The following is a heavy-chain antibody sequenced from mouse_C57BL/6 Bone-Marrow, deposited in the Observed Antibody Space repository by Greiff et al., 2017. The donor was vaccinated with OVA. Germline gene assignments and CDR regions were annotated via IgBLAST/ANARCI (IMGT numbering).Heavy chain of an antibody. J-gene: IGHJ3*01. CDR1: GFNIKDDY. CDR3: TTLFDYDDAY. V-gene: IGHV14-4*01. Sequence: EVQLQQSGAELVRPGASVKLSCTASGFNIKDDYMHWVKQRPEQGLEWIGWIDPENGDTEYASKFQGKATITADTSSNTAYLQLSSLTSEDTAVYYCTTLFDYDDAYWGQGTLVTVSA. CDR2: IDPENGDT. D-gene: IGHD2-4*01.